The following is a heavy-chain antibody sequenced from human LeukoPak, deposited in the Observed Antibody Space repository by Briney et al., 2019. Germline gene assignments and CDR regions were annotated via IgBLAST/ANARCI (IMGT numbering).Heavy chain of an antibody. D-gene: IGHD2-8*02. J-gene: IGHJ6*03. CDR2: IRYDGSNK. CDR1: GFTFSSYG. Sequence: GGSLRLSCAASGFTFSSYGMHWVRQAPGKGLEWVSFIRYDGSNKYCADSVKGRFTISRDNSKNTLYLQMNSLRAEDTAVYYCAKDGAGGYYYYYYMDVWGKGTTVTVSS. V-gene: IGHV3-30*02. CDR3: AKDGAGGYYYYYYMDV.